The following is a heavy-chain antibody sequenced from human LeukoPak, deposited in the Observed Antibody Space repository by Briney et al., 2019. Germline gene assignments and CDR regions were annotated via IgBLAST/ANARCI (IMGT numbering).Heavy chain of an antibody. CDR1: GVSITGYY. Sequence: PSETLSLTCAVHGVSITGYYWSWIRQPPGEALQWIGEIDPSGSTIENPSLKSRVTLSMDTSMNQLFLTLTSVTAADAATYYCARIRCGPTQHRCYNHWGRGALVTVSS. D-gene: IGHD2-8*01. V-gene: IGHV4-34*01. CDR3: ARIRCGPTQHRCYNH. J-gene: IGHJ5*02. CDR2: IDPSGST.